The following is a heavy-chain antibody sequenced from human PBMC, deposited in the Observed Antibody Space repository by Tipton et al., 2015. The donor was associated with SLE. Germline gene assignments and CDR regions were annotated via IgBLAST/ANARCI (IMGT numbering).Heavy chain of an antibody. D-gene: IGHD5-18*01. Sequence: TLSLTCAVSNYYISSGYYWSWIRQPPGKGLEWIGYIYYSGSTNYNPSLKSRVTISVDTSKNQFSLKLSSVTAADTAVYYCARDGVGYSYGYGYWGQGTLVTVSS. CDR1: NYYISSGYY. CDR2: IYYSGST. J-gene: IGHJ4*02. CDR3: ARDGVGYSYGYGY. V-gene: IGHV4-61*01.